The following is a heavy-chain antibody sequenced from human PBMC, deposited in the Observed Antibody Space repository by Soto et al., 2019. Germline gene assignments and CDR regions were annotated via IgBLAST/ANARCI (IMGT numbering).Heavy chain of an antibody. J-gene: IGHJ4*02. CDR2: IYSGGST. Sequence: VVSLRLSCAASGFTVSSNYMSWVRQAPGKGLEWVSVIYSGGSTYYADSVKGRFTISRDNSKNTLYLQMNSLRAEDTAVYYCARASFYDSSGYFPYWGQGTLVTVSS. D-gene: IGHD3-22*01. V-gene: IGHV3-53*01. CDR1: GFTVSSNY. CDR3: ARASFYDSSGYFPY.